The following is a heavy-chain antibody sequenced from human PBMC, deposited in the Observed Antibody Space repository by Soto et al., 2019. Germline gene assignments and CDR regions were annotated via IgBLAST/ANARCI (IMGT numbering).Heavy chain of an antibody. D-gene: IGHD2-2*01. CDR1: GFTFRTYS. V-gene: IGHV3-7*04. CDR3: AREIVVARGASYFDY. Sequence: GGSLRLSCAASGFTFRTYSMTWVRQAPGKGLEWVGNIRQDGSEKNYVDSVKGRFTISRDNAKNSLYLQMNSLRAEDTAVYYSAREIVVARGASYFDYWGPGTLVTVSS. CDR2: IRQDGSEK. J-gene: IGHJ4*02.